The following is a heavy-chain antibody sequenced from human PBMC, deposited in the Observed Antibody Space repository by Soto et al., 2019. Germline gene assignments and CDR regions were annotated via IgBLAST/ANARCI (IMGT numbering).Heavy chain of an antibody. V-gene: IGHV1-18*01. Sequence: ASVTVSCQASGYTFTRYGISWVRQAPGQGLEWMGWIIAYNGHTNYAQKLQGRVTMTTDTSTSTAYMELRSLRSDDTAVYYCARDAPPEDYWGQGTLVTVSS. CDR3: ARDAPPEDY. CDR1: GYTFTRYG. J-gene: IGHJ4*02. CDR2: IIAYNGHT.